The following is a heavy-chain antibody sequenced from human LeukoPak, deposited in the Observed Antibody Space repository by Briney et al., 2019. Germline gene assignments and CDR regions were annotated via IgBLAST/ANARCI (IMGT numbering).Heavy chain of an antibody. D-gene: IGHD6-19*01. Sequence: GASVKVSCKASGYTFTGYYIHWVRQAPGQGLEWMGWINPNSGGTNYAQKFQGRVTMTRDTSISTAYMELSSLRSEDTAVYYCATANLYSSGWYNWFDPWGQGTLVTVSS. CDR3: ATANLYSSGWYNWFDP. CDR1: GYTFTGYY. J-gene: IGHJ5*02. CDR2: INPNSGGT. V-gene: IGHV1-2*02.